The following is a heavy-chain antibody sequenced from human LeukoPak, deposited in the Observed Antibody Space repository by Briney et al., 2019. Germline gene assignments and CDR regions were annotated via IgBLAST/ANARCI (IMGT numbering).Heavy chain of an antibody. D-gene: IGHD3-9*01. V-gene: IGHV4-34*01. Sequence: SETLSLTCAVYGGSFSGYYWSWIRQPPGKGLEWIGEINHSGSTNYDPSLKSRVTISVDTSKNQFSLKLSSVTAADTAVYYCARSKDILTGYCFDYWGQGTLVTVSS. CDR2: INHSGST. CDR1: GGSFSGYY. J-gene: IGHJ4*02. CDR3: ARSKDILTGYCFDY.